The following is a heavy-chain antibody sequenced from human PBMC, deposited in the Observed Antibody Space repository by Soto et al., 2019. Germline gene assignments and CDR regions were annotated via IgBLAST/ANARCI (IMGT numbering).Heavy chain of an antibody. V-gene: IGHV4-59*01. D-gene: IGHD1-26*01. CDR2: IDYSGST. J-gene: IGHJ3*02. CDR3: ARGRRYSGRLDVFDI. Sequence: QVQLQESGPGLVKPSETLSLTCTVSGGSITNYYWTWIRQPPGKGLEGIAYIDYSGSTDYNPSLKSVVNISVDTSQNRFSLNLSSVTAADTAVYYCARGRRYSGRLDVFDIWGQGTMLTVSS. CDR1: GGSITNYY.